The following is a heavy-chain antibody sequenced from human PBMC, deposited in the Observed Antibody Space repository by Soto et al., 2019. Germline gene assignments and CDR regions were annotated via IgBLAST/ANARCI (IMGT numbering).Heavy chain of an antibody. J-gene: IGHJ3*01. CDR3: ARDALDV. CDR1: GGSISSYNW. Sequence: QVQLQESGPGLVKPSGTLSLTCAVSGGSISSYNWWSWVRQPPGKGLEWIGEIYHSGSDKYNPSLTSRITMSMDKSKNQFFLTLNSVTAADTAVYYFARDALDVWCQGTVVTVSS. V-gene: IGHV4-4*02. CDR2: IYHSGSD.